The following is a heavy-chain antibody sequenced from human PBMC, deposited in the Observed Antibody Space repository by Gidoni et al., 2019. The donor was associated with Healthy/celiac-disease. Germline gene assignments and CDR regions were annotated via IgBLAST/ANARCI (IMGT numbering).Heavy chain of an antibody. J-gene: IGHJ3*02. CDR2: ST. D-gene: IGHD3-9*01. Sequence: STYYNPSLKSRVTISVDTSKNQFSLKLSSVTAADTAVYYCARRDILTGEDAFDIWGQGTMVTVSS. V-gene: IGHV4-39*01. CDR3: ARRDILTGEDAFDI.